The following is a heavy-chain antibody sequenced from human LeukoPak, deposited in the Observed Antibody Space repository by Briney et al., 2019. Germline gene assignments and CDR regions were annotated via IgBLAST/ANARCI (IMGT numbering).Heavy chain of an antibody. CDR2: INPSGGST. Sequence: ASVKVSCKASGYTFTSHYMHWVRQAPGQGLEWMGIINPSGGSTSYAQKFQGRVTMTRDMSTCTVYMELSSLRSEDTAVYYCATRYYYGSGSYYSWGQGTLVTVSS. J-gene: IGHJ5*02. CDR3: ATRYYYGSGSYYS. V-gene: IGHV1-46*01. CDR1: GYTFTSHY. D-gene: IGHD3-10*01.